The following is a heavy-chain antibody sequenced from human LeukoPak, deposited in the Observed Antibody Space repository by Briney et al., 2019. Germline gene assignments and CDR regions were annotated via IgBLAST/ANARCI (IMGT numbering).Heavy chain of an antibody. CDR2: NYHGGTT. D-gene: IGHD2-15*01. CDR1: GGSISTYQ. Sequence: PSETLSLTCTLSGGSISTYQWTWIRQTPGKGLEWIGYNYHGGTTNYNPSLKGRTTISVDMSRNQFSLRMTSVTAADTAVYYCARALLRGGGPTYDYWGQGTLVAVAS. V-gene: IGHV4-59*01. CDR3: ARALLRGGGPTYDY. J-gene: IGHJ4*02.